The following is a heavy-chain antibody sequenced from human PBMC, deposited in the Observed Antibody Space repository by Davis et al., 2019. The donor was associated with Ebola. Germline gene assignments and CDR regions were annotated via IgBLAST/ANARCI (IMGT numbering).Heavy chain of an antibody. CDR2: IYTGDSDT. CDR1: GNSFASHW. Sequence: GSLRLSCKDSGNSFASHWIGWVRQMPGKGLEWMGIIYTGDSDTRYSPSFRGQVTISADKSIKTAFLQWSSLKASDTAMYYCASPRRTITGMDDAFDIWGQGTMVTVSS. V-gene: IGHV5-51*01. CDR3: ASPRRTITGMDDAFDI. J-gene: IGHJ3*02. D-gene: IGHD2-8*02.